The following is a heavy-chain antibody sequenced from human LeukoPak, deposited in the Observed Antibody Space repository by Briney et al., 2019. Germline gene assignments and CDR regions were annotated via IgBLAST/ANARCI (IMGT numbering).Heavy chain of an antibody. CDR1: GYTITSYA. J-gene: IGHJ4*02. D-gene: IGHD4-11*01. CDR3: ARDVYSNYYYFDY. Sequence: ASVKVSCKASGYTITSYAIHWVRQAPGQRLEWVGWINAGIGNTKYSEKFQGRVTITRDTSASTAYMELSSLRSEDTATYYCARDVYSNYYYFDYWGQGTLVTVSS. CDR2: INAGIGNT. V-gene: IGHV1-3*01.